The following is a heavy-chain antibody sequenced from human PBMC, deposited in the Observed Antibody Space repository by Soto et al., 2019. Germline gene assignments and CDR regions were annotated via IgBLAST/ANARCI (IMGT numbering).Heavy chain of an antibody. CDR1: GFTFSSYA. CDR2: ISYDGSNK. J-gene: IGHJ4*02. CDR3: ARDQYSSSSAVDY. D-gene: IGHD6-6*01. Sequence: QVQLVESGGGVVQPGRSLRLSCAASGFTFSSYAMHWVRQGPGKGLEWVAVISYDGSNKYYADSVNGRFTISRDNFKNTLYLQMNSLRAEDTAVYYCARDQYSSSSAVDYWGQGTLVTVS. V-gene: IGHV3-30-3*01.